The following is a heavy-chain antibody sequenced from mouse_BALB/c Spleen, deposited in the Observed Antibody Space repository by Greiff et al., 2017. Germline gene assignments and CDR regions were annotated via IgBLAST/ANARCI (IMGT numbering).Heavy chain of an antibody. CDR3: ARDGGRRYFDY. CDR1: GYTFTSYD. Sequence: QVQLQQPGAELVKPGASVKLSCKASGYTFTSYDINWVKQRPGQGLEWIGWIYPGDGSTKYNEKFKGKATLTADKSSSTAYMQLSSLTSENSAVYFCARDGGRRYFDYWGQGTTLTVSS. V-gene: IGHV1S56*01. CDR2: IYPGDGST. J-gene: IGHJ2*01.